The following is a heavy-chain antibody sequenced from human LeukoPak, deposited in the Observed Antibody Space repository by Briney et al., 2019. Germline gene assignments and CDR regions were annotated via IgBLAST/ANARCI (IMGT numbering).Heavy chain of an antibody. CDR2: IIPIFGTA. D-gene: IGHD1-26*01. V-gene: IGHV1-69*05. CDR1: GGTFSSYA. Sequence: SSVKVSCKASGGTFSSYAISWVRQAPGQGLEWMGRIIPIFGTANYAQKFQGRITITTDESTSTAYMELSSLRSEDTAVYYCARDGEYSGSYYVDYWGQGTLVTVSS. J-gene: IGHJ4*02. CDR3: ARDGEYSGSYYVDY.